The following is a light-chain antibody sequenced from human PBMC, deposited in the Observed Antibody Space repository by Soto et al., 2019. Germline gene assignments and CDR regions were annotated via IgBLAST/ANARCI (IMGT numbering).Light chain of an antibody. Sequence: EIVMTQSPSTLSVSPGERATLSCRASQSISSTLAWYQQKPGQPPRLLMYSVSTRATGIPARFSGSGSGTEFTLTISSLQSEDFAVYYCQQYNNWPRTFGQGTKLEIK. V-gene: IGKV3-15*01. CDR3: QQYNNWPRT. CDR1: QSISST. J-gene: IGKJ2*01. CDR2: SVS.